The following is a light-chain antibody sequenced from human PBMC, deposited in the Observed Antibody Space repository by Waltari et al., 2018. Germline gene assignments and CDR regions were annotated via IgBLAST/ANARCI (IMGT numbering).Light chain of an antibody. CDR1: LTVSDY. V-gene: IGKV1-39*01. Sequence: DIQMTQSPPSLSASIGDRVSITCRASLTVSDYLNWYQHKPGKPPTVLFHDVSHLQSVVPSRFAGSASGTEFTLTISSLQPEDSATYYCQQGHSTPWTFGQGTTVEV. J-gene: IGKJ1*01. CDR3: QQGHSTPWT. CDR2: DVS.